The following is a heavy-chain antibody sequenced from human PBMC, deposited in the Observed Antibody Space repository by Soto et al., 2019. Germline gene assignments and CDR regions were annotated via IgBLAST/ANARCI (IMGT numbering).Heavy chain of an antibody. CDR3: ANPPRY. V-gene: IGHV1-18*01. CDR2: IIPYHGKA. CDR1: GYTFTSYG. Sequence: GASVKVSCKASGYTFTSYGFSWVRQAPGQGLEWMGRIIPYHGKANYAQKLQGRVTITTDKSTGTAYMELSSLRFEDTAVYYCANPPRYWGQGTLVTVSS. J-gene: IGHJ4*02.